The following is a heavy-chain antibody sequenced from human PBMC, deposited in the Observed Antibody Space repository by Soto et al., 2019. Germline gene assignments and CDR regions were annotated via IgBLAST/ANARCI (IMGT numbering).Heavy chain of an antibody. V-gene: IGHV3-48*03. CDR2: ISSSGSTI. CDR1: GFTFSSYE. D-gene: IGHD3-22*01. CDR3: ARSFPAYYYDSSGYWPFDY. Sequence: PGGSLRLSCAASGFTFSSYEMNWVRQAPGKGLEWVSYISSSGSTIYYADSVKGRFTISRDNAKNSLYLQMNSLRAEDTAVYYCARSFPAYYYDSSGYWPFDYWGQGTLVTVS. J-gene: IGHJ4*02.